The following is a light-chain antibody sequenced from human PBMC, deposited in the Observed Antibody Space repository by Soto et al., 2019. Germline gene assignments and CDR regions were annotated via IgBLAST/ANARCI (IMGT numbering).Light chain of an antibody. V-gene: IGKV4-1*01. CDR3: PQWSTIPNT. Sequence: DIVMTQSPDSLAVSLGERATINCKSSQSVLHSSNNKNYLAWYQQKPGQPPKLLIYWASTRESGVPDRFSGTGSETDFTLTISTLQAEDLAVYYCPQWSTIPNTFGQGTKVEIK. J-gene: IGKJ1*01. CDR2: WAS. CDR1: QSVLHSSNNKNY.